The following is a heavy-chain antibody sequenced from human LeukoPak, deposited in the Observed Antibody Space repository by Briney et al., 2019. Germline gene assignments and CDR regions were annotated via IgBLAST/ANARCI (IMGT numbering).Heavy chain of an antibody. D-gene: IGHD6-19*01. V-gene: IGHV3-23*01. CDR2: VSSSGVG. Sequence: GGALRLSCAASGGTFDNYAMRWVRQAPVTGLEWVSAVSSSGVGYYSDSVKGRFTISRDNSENKLYLQMDSLRVEDTAVYYCAKDVAPCTCSGPLGSWGQGTLVAVSS. CDR3: AKDVAPCTCSGPLGS. J-gene: IGHJ5*02. CDR1: GGTFDNYA.